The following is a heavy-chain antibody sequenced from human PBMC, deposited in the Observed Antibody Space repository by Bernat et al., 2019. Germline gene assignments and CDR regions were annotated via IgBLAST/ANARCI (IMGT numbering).Heavy chain of an antibody. CDR2: IKQDGREK. Sequence: EVQLVESGGGLVQPGGSLRLSCAASGFTFSSYWMSWVRQAPGKGLEWVANIKQDGREKYYVDSVKGRFTLSRDNAKNSLYLQMNSLRAEDTAVYYCARGADYGYYFDYWGQGTLVTVSS. V-gene: IGHV3-7*04. CDR1: GFTFSSYW. D-gene: IGHD4-17*01. J-gene: IGHJ4*02. CDR3: ARGADYGYYFDY.